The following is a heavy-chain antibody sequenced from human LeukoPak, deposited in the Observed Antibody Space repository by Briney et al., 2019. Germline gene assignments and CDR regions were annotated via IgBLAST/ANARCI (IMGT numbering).Heavy chain of an antibody. CDR1: GYTFTSYY. CDR3: ARESIAVAGHSNWFDP. V-gene: IGHV1-46*01. Sequence: GASVKVSCKASGYTFTSYYMHWVRQAPGQGLEWMGIINPSGGSTSYAQKFQGRVTMTRDTSTSTVYMELSSLRSEDTAVYYCARESIAVAGHSNWFDPWGQGTLVTVSS. CDR2: INPSGGST. J-gene: IGHJ5*02. D-gene: IGHD6-19*01.